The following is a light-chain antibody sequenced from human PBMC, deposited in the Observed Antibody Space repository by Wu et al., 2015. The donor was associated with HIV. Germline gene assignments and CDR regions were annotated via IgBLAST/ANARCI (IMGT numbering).Light chain of an antibody. CDR3: QQYNNWPPGRT. CDR2: GAS. Sequence: IVMTQSPAILSVSPGERATLSCRASQSVSSNLAWYQQKPGQTPRLLIYGASTRATGIPGRFSGSGFGTEFTLTISSLQSEDFAVYYCQQYNNWPPGRTFGQGTKVEIK. J-gene: IGKJ1*01. V-gene: IGKV3D-15*01. CDR1: QSVSSN.